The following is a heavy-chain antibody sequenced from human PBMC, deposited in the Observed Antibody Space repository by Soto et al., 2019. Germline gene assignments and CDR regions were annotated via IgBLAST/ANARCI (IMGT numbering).Heavy chain of an antibody. J-gene: IGHJ5*02. V-gene: IGHV4-34*01. D-gene: IGHD3-10*01. Sequence: PSETLSLTCAVYGGSFSGYYWSWIRQPPGKGLEWIGEINHSGSTNYNPSLKSRATISVDTSKNQFSLKLTSVTAADTAVYYCASGLWFGEVWFDPWGQGTLVTVSS. CDR3: ASGLWFGEVWFDP. CDR1: GGSFSGYY. CDR2: INHSGST.